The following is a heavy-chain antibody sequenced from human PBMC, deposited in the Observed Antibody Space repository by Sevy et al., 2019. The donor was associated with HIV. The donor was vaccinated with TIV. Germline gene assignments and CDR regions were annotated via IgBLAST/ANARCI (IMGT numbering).Heavy chain of an antibody. CDR2: IYSGGGT. J-gene: IGHJ4*02. Sequence: GGSLRLSCAASGFTVSNNYMSWVRQAPGKGLEWVSIIYSGGGTFYPDSVQGRFTISRDNSKNTLFLQMNRLRAEDTAVYFCARVTTSRFYYDTFGYQPYYFDYWGQGTLVTVSS. CDR1: GFTVSNNY. D-gene: IGHD3-22*01. CDR3: ARVTTSRFYYDTFGYQPYYFDY. V-gene: IGHV3-53*01.